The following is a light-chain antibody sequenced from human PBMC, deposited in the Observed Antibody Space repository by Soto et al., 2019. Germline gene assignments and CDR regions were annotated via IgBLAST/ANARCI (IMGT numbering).Light chain of an antibody. CDR2: GAS. V-gene: IGKV3-15*01. CDR3: QQSYNWPPFT. J-gene: IGKJ3*01. Sequence: ETVMTQSPATLSVSPGERVTLSCRASQSVRNYLAWYQQKPGQAPRLLIYGASTRASGVPDRFSGSWSGTDFTLTISSLQSEDFAVYYCQQSYNWPPFTFGPGTTVDFK. CDR1: QSVRNY.